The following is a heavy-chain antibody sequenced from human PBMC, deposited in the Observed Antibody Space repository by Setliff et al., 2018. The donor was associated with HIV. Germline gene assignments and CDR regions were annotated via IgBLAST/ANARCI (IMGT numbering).Heavy chain of an antibody. CDR2: IYNAGRI. CDR1: GGSISSYY. V-gene: IGHV4-59*12. D-gene: IGHD3-10*01. CDR3: ARPGSSSSYYAMDV. Sequence: SETLSLTCTVSGGSISSYYWSWIRQPPGKGLEWIGTIYNAGRISYNPSLRSRVTFSVDPSQNHFSLILRSVTAADTAVYYCARPGSSSSYYAMDVWGQGTTVTVSS. J-gene: IGHJ6*02.